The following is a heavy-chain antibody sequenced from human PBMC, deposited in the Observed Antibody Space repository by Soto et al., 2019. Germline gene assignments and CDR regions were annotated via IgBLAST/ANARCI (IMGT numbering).Heavy chain of an antibody. V-gene: IGHV3-21*01. CDR3: ARDGGWGFDP. J-gene: IGHJ5*02. CDR1: GFTFSSYS. CDR2: ISSSSSYI. Sequence: EVQLVESGGGLVKPGGSLRLSCAAPGFTFSSYSMNWVRQAPGKGLEWVSSISSSSSYIYYADSVKGRFTISRDNAKNSLYLQMNSLRAEDTAVYYCARDGGWGFDPWGQGTLVTVSS. D-gene: IGHD3-16*01.